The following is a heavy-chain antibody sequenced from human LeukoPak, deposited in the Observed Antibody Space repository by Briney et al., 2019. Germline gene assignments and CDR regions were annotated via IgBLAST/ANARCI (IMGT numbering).Heavy chain of an antibody. CDR1: GASTSDKY. CDR2: IYNGRNT. CDR3: AQTTGWPDFDF. J-gene: IGHJ4*02. D-gene: IGHD6-19*01. V-gene: IGHV4-59*08. Sequence: PSETLSLTCSASGASTSDKYWSWIRQSPGRTLEWIGHIYNGRNTKYNPSLTSRVTISVDTSKNQFSLSLTSVTAADTAMYYCAQTTGWPDFDFWGPGALVTVSS.